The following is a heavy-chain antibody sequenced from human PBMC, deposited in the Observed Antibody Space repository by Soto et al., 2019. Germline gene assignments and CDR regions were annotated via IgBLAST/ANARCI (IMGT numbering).Heavy chain of an antibody. J-gene: IGHJ4*02. Sequence: VVSRIISCAASGFTFSSYAMSWVRQAPGKGLEWVSAISGGGGSTYNADSVKGRFTISRDNSKNTLYLQMNSLRAGDTAVYYCARPNLYCSSTSCYDYWGQGTLVTVSS. D-gene: IGHD2-2*01. CDR3: ARPNLYCSSTSCYDY. CDR1: GFTFSSYA. CDR2: ISGGGGST. V-gene: IGHV3-23*01.